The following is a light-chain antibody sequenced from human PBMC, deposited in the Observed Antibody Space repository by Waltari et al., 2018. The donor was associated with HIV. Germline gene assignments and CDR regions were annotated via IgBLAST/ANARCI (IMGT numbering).Light chain of an antibody. CDR3: SSYAGINPVI. V-gene: IGLV2-8*01. CDR2: EVN. CDR1: RTHVGRYGY. Sequence: QSALTPPPPASGSLGQPVPISSTGTRTHVGRYGYLSWYQQHPGKPPKPLIFEVNKRPAGVPDRFSGSKSGNTASLTVSGLQAEDEAEYSCSSYAGINPVIFGGGTTLTVL. J-gene: IGLJ2*01.